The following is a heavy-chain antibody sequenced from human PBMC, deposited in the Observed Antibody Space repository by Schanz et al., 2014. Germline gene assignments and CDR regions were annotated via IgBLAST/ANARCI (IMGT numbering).Heavy chain of an antibody. CDR1: GSTFSLYW. Sequence: EVYLVESGGGLVQPGGSLRLSCAASGSTFSLYWMSWVRQAPGKGLEWVANIEHDGTNKYYVDPMKGRFTISRDNAKTSLYLQMNSLRAEDTAVYYCARAAGYGGAFDIWGQGTMVTVSS. CDR3: ARAAGYGGAFDI. CDR2: IEHDGTNK. J-gene: IGHJ3*02. V-gene: IGHV3-7*01. D-gene: IGHD4-17*01.